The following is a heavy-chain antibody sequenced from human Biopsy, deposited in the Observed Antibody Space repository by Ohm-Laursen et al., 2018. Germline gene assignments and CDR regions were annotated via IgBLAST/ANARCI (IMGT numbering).Heavy chain of an antibody. CDR2: IWYDGSKK. Sequence: SLRLSCAASGFTFGHYGMHWVRQAPGKGLEWVAVIWYDGSKKYYADSVKGRFTITRDNSKNTLYLQMNSLRAEDTAVYYCASDRDSSGSFRWNHWGQGTLVTVSS. V-gene: IGHV3-33*01. CDR1: GFTFGHYG. D-gene: IGHD6-19*01. J-gene: IGHJ5*02. CDR3: ASDRDSSGSFRWNH.